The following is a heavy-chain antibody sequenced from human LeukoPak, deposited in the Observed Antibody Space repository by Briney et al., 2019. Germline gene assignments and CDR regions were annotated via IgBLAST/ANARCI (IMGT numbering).Heavy chain of an antibody. J-gene: IGHJ6*03. CDR2: IYYSGST. CDR3: TREYSSGYFTYYYYYYYMDV. CDR1: GGSISSSSYY. Sequence: PSETLSLTCTVSGGSISSSSYYWGWIRQPPGKGLEWIGSIYYSGSTYYNPSLKSRVTISVDTSKNQFSLKLSSVTAADTAVYYCTREYSSGYFTYYYYYYYMDVWGKGTTVTVSS. V-gene: IGHV4-39*07. D-gene: IGHD3-22*01.